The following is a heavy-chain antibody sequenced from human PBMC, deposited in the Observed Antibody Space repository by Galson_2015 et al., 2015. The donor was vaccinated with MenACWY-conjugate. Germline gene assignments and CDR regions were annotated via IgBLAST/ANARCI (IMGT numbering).Heavy chain of an antibody. CDR1: GFSLSTSGMC. CDR3: GRQTRSSAGVDY. J-gene: IGHJ4*02. V-gene: IGHV2-70*11. D-gene: IGHD6-13*01. CDR2: IDWDDDK. Sequence: PALVKPTQTLTLTCTFSGFSLSTSGMCVSWIRQPPGKALEWLARIDWDDDKYYSTSLKTRLTISKDTSKNQVALTMTKMDPVDTATYYCGRQTRSSAGVDYWGQGTLVTVSS.